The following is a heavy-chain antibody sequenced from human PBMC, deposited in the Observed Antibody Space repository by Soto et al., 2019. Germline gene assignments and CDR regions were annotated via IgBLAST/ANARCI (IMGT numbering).Heavy chain of an antibody. CDR1: GFTFSSYS. V-gene: IGHV3-23*01. CDR2: ISGSGGST. D-gene: IGHD4-17*01. J-gene: IGHJ5*02. CDR3: AKEDYGDYVGNWFDP. Sequence: PGGSLRLSCAASGFTFSSYSMSWVRQAPGKGLEWVSAISGSGGSTYYADSVKGRFTISRDNSKNTLYLQMNSLRAEDTAVYYCAKEDYGDYVGNWFDPWGQGTLVTVSS.